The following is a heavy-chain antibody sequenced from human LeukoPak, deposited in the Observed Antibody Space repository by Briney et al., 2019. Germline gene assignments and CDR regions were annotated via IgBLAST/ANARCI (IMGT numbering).Heavy chain of an antibody. V-gene: IGHV1-69*13. CDR2: IIPIFGTA. D-gene: IGHD6-19*01. CDR3: AWHRSSGWYSPAFDY. J-gene: IGHJ4*02. Sequence: SVKVSCKASGGTFSSYAISWVRQAPGQGLEWMGGIIPIFGTANYAQKFQGRVTITADESTSTAYMELSSLRSEDTAVYYCAWHRSSGWYSPAFDYWGQGTLVTASS. CDR1: GGTFSSYA.